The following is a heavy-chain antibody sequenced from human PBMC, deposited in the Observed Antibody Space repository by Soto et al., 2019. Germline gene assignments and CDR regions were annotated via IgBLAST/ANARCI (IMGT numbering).Heavy chain of an antibody. D-gene: IGHD5-18*01. CDR1: GGSISSGGYY. Sequence: QVQLQESGPGLVKPSQTLSLTCTVSGGSISSGGYYWSWIRQLPGKGLEWIGYIYYSGSTYYNPSLKSRVTISVDTSKNQYSLKLSPVAAADTAVYYCASARSSDFSGEPRAGIQLGSRAFDIWGQGTIVTVSS. J-gene: IGHJ3*02. CDR2: IYYSGST. V-gene: IGHV4-31*03. CDR3: ASARSSDFSGEPRAGIQLGSRAFDI.